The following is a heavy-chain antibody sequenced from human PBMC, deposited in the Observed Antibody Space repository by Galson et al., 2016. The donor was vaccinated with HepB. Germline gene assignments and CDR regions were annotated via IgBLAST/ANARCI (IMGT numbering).Heavy chain of an antibody. J-gene: IGHJ6*02. Sequence: SLRLSCAVSGFTFNSYWMSWVRQAPGKGLEWVVNINQDGSEKYYVDFVKGRFTISRDKAKNSLYLQMNSLRAEDTAVYYCAREQVPPAWESYYYSYYYGLDVWGQGTTVTVSS. CDR3: AREQVPPAWESYYYSYYYGLDV. CDR2: INQDGSEK. CDR1: GFTFNSYW. V-gene: IGHV3-7*03. D-gene: IGHD2-2*01.